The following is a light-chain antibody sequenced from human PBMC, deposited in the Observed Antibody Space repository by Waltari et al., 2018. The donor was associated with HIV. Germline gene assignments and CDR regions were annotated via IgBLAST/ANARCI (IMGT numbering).Light chain of an antibody. CDR3: GSWDSSLSGVV. CDR1: SSNVGNNY. CDR2: DDN. V-gene: IGLV1-51*01. J-gene: IGLJ2*01. Sequence: QSVLAQPPSVSAAPGPRVTISCPGRSSNVGNNYVSWYQHFPGTAPKLLIYDDNKRPSGIPDRFSGSKSGTSATLDITGLQTGDEADYYCGSWDSSLSGVVFGGGTKLSVL.